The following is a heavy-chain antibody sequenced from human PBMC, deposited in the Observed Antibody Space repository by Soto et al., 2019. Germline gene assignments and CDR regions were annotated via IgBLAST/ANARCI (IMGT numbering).Heavy chain of an antibody. CDR1: GFPFSTFS. Sequence: EVQLVESGGGLVKPGGSLRLSCVASGFPFSTFSLHWVRQAPGKGLEWVSSISGSGASIHYGDSLKGRSTISRDNAKITVSLQMHSLRVEDTAVYYCARDTRRGIYSAAGMDVWGQGTTVTVSS. V-gene: IGHV3-21*01. D-gene: IGHD1-26*01. CDR2: ISGSGASI. CDR3: ARDTRRGIYSAAGMDV. J-gene: IGHJ6*02.